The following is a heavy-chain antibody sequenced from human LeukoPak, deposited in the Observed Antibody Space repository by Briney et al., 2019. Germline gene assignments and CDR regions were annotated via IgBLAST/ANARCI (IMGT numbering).Heavy chain of an antibody. CDR1: GGTFSSYA. Sequence: SVTVSFKASGGTFSSYAISWVRQAPGQGLEWMGGIIPIFGTANYAQKFQGRVTITADKSTSTAYMELSSLRSEDTAVYYCARGPLRYFDWLWAPNWFDPWGQGTLVTVSS. V-gene: IGHV1-69*06. CDR3: ARGPLRYFDWLWAPNWFDP. CDR2: IIPIFGTA. D-gene: IGHD3-9*01. J-gene: IGHJ5*02.